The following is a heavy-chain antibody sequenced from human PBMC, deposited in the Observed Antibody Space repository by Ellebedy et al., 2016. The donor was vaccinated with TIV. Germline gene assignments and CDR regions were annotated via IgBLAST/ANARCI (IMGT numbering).Heavy chain of an antibody. V-gene: IGHV3-23*01. Sequence: GESLKISCATSGFTFDNFAMRWFRQAPGKGLEWVSAITGSGDRTFYADSVKGRFTVSRDTSKNTLYLQRNSLRAEDTAIYYCAKDSGKNCWNSEYWGQGTQVTVSS. D-gene: IGHD3-10*01. J-gene: IGHJ4*02. CDR1: GFTFDNFA. CDR2: ITGSGDRT. CDR3: AKDSGKNCWNSEY.